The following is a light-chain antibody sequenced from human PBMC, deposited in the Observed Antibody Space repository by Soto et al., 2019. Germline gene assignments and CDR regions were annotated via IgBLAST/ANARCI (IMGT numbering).Light chain of an antibody. V-gene: IGKV1-39*01. Sequence: DIQLTQSPSSLSASVGDSVNITFRASQNIRTYLNWYQQKPGKAPTLLIYAATTLQSGVPSTFSGSASGTDFSLTISSLQPGDVATYYCQQSYSTLYTFGQGTRLEIK. CDR2: AAT. CDR1: QNIRTY. J-gene: IGKJ5*01. CDR3: QQSYSTLYT.